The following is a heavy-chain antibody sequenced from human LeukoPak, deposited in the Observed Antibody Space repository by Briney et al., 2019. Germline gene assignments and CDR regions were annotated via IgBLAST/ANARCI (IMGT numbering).Heavy chain of an antibody. CDR2: IYSGGST. CDR1: GFSFNNAW. CDR3: ARTCSGGSCPTPDY. J-gene: IGHJ4*02. D-gene: IGHD2-15*01. V-gene: IGHV3-66*01. Sequence: PGGSLRLSCAASGFSFNNAWMSWVRQAPGKGLEWVSVIYSGGSTYYADSVKGRFTISRDNSKNTLYLQMNSLRAEDTAVYYCARTCSGGSCPTPDYWGQGTLVTVSS.